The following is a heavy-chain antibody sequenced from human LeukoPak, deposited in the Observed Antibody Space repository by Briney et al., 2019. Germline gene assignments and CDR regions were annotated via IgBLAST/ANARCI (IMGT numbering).Heavy chain of an antibody. V-gene: IGHV3-13*04. CDR1: GFTFSTYD. Sequence: GGSLRLSCAGSGFTFSTYDMHWVRQAPGKGLEWVSAIGITGDTYYPDSVKGRFTVSRDNAKNSLYPQMSGLTAGDTAVYYCARGNYYSDYWGQGTLVTVSS. D-gene: IGHD1-1*01. J-gene: IGHJ4*02. CDR3: ARGNYYSDY. CDR2: IGITGDT.